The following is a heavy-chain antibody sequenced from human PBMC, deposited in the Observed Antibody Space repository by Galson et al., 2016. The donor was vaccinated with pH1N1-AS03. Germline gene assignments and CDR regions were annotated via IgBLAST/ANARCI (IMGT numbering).Heavy chain of an antibody. CDR3: ARATAVGPPYFDY. J-gene: IGHJ4*02. D-gene: IGHD6-13*01. CDR1: SGSISSYS. Sequence: ETLSLTCTVSSGSISSYSWNWIRQPPGKGLEWIGSIYSIGGTNYNPSLESRITISVETSKNQFSLKLRSVTAADTAVYYCARATAVGPPYFDYWGRGTVATVSS. V-gene: IGHV4-59*01. CDR2: IYSIGGT.